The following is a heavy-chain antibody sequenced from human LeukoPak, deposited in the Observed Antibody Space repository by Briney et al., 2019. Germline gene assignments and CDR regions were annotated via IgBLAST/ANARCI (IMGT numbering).Heavy chain of an antibody. D-gene: IGHD2-2*01. CDR1: GFTFSNYA. V-gene: IGHV3-33*01. CDR2: LWYDGSNK. Sequence: PGGSLRLSCAASGFTFSNYAMDWVRQVPGKGLEWVAVLWYDGSNKYYADSVKGRFTISRDNSKNALYLQMDSLRAEDTAVYYCAREIQLAFDYWGQGTLVTVSS. J-gene: IGHJ4*02. CDR3: AREIQLAFDY.